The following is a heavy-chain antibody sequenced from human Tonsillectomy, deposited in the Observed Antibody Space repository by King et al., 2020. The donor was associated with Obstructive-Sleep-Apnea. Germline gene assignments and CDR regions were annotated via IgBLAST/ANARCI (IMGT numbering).Heavy chain of an antibody. J-gene: IGHJ6*02. D-gene: IGHD3-22*01. Sequence: TLKESDPVLVKPTETLTLTCTVSGFSLSNARMGVSWIRQPPGRALEWLAHIFSDDEKSYSTSLKSRLTISKDTSKSQVVLTLTNVDPVDTATYYCARMGEYYYDPGYYYYGFDVWGQGTTVTVSS. CDR2: IFSDDEK. V-gene: IGHV2-26*01. CDR3: ARMGEYYYDPGYYYYGFDV. CDR1: GFSLSNARMG.